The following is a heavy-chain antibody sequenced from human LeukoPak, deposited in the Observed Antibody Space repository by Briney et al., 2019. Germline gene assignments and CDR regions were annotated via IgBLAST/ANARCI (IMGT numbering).Heavy chain of an antibody. J-gene: IGHJ4*02. CDR3: ARGEVGARGNFDY. Sequence: GASVKVSCKASGYTFTGYYMHWVRRAPGQGLEWMGWINPNSGGTNYAQKFQGRVTMTRDTSISTAYMELSRLRSDDTAVYYCARGEVGARGNFDYWGQGTLVTVSS. CDR2: INPNSGGT. D-gene: IGHD1-26*01. V-gene: IGHV1-2*02. CDR1: GYTFTGYY.